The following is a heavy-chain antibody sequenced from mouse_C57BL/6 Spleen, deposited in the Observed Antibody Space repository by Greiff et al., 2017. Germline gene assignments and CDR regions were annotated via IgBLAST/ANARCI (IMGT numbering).Heavy chain of an antibody. CDR1: GYTFTSYW. CDR2: IHPNSGST. V-gene: IGHV1-64*01. J-gene: IGHJ1*03. CDR3: AKGNGSSYDWYFDV. Sequence: VQLQQSGAELVKPGASVKLSCKASGYTFTSYWMHWVKQRPGQGLEWIGMIHPNSGSTNYNEKFKSKATLTVDKSSSTVYMQLSSLTSEDSAVYYCAKGNGSSYDWYFDVWGTGTTVTVSS. D-gene: IGHD1-1*01.